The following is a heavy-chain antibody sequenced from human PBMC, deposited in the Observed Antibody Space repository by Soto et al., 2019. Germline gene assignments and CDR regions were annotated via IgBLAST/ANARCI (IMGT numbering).Heavy chain of an antibody. D-gene: IGHD2-8*01. J-gene: IGHJ4*02. CDR1: GYTSTTQT. Sequence: VQLVQSGTEVKEPGASSRDSCKASGYTSTTQTRNRARQAPGKGLTWIGWIIVSHNRPRNTRQFQGRLTFETDRIGTKAFMPCTRLTPEDTAVYFCAREPEDGVTGAYWGQRTPVVVSA. CDR3: AREPEDGVTGAY. CDR2: IIVSHNRP. V-gene: IGHV1-3*01.